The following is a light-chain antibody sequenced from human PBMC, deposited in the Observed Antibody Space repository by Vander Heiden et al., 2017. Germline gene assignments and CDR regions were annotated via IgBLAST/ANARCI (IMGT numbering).Light chain of an antibody. CDR2: EVS. J-gene: IGLJ3*02. CDR3: SSYTSSSTLV. CDR1: SSDVGGYNF. V-gene: IGLV2-14*01. Sequence: QSALTQPASVSGSPGQSITFSCTGTSSDVGGYNFVSWYQQHPGKAPKLIIYEVSKRPSGVSNRFSGSKSGNTASLSISGLQAEDEAEYHCSSYTSSSTLVFGGGTKLTVL.